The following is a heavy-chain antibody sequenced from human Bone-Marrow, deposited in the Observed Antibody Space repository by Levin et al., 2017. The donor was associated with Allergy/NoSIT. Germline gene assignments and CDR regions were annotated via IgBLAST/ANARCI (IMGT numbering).Heavy chain of an antibody. CDR2: ISYDGSNK. CDR1: GFTFSSYA. V-gene: IGHV3-30*04. Sequence: SCAASGFTFSSYAMHWVRQAPGKGLEWVAVISYDGSNKYYADSVKGRFTISRDNSKNTLYLQMNSLRAEDTAVYYCARDPDDYGDYDDHYYYYGMDVWGQGTTVTVSS. J-gene: IGHJ6*02. CDR3: ARDPDDYGDYDDHYYYYGMDV. D-gene: IGHD4-17*01.